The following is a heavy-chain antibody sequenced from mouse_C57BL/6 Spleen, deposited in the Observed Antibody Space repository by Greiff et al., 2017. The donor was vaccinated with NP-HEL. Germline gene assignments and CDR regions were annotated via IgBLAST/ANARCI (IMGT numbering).Heavy chain of an antibody. CDR1: GFNIKDDY. CDR2: IDPENGDT. Sequence: VQLQQSGAELVRPGASVKLSCTASGFNIKDDYMHWVKQRPEQGLEWIGWIDPENGDTEYASKFQGKATITADTSSNTAYLQLSSLTSEDTAVYYCTSTIVTRFAYWGQGTLVTVSA. CDR3: TSTIVTRFAY. J-gene: IGHJ3*01. V-gene: IGHV14-4*01. D-gene: IGHD2-5*01.